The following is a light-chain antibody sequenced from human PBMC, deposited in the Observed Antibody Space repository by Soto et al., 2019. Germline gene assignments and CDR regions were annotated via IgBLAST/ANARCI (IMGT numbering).Light chain of an antibody. Sequence: QSALTQPASVSGSPGQSITIYCTGTSSDVGSYNLGSWYQHHPGKAPKLLIFEASKRPSGISNRFSGSKSYNTAYLAISGLQAEDEADYYRCSYAGFRPYVFGTGTKLTVL. CDR3: CSYAGFRPYV. J-gene: IGLJ1*01. CDR2: EAS. CDR1: SSDVGSYNL. V-gene: IGLV2-23*01.